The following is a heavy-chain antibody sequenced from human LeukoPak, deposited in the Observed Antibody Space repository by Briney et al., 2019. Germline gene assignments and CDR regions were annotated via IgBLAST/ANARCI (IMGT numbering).Heavy chain of an antibody. CDR3: AKTVSSGYPYVDY. V-gene: IGHV3-30*18. CDR1: GFTFSSYG. CDR2: ISYDGSNK. Sequence: GGSLRLSCAASGFTFSSYGMHWVRQAPGKGLEGVAVISYDGSNKYYADSVKGRFTISRDNSKNTLYLQMNSLRAEDTAVYYCAKTVSSGYPYVDYWGQGTLVTVSS. J-gene: IGHJ4*02. D-gene: IGHD3-22*01.